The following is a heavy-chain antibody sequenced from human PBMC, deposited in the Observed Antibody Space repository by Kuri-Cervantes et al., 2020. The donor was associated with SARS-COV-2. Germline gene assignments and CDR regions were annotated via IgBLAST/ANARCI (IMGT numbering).Heavy chain of an antibody. CDR1: GFTFSNAW. CDR3: TTDPRRMFGWFDS. CDR2: IKSKTDGGTT. J-gene: IGHJ5*01. Sequence: GESLKISCAASGFTFSNAWMSWVRQAPGKGLEWVGRIKSKTDGGTTDYAAPVKGRFTISRDDSKNTLYLQMNSLKTEDTAVYYCTTDPRRMFGWFDSWGQGTLVTVSS. D-gene: IGHD3-3*01. V-gene: IGHV3-15*01.